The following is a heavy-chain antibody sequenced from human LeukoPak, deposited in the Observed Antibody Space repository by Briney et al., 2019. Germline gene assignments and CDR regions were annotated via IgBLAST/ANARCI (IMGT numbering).Heavy chain of an antibody. CDR1: GYTFTSYG. Sequence: ASVKVSCKASGYTFTSYGISWVRQAPGQGLEWMGWISAYNGNTNYAQKLQGRVTMTRDTSTSTVYMELSSLRSEDTAVYYCARGSYSSSWSPFDDWGQGTLVTVSS. D-gene: IGHD6-13*01. J-gene: IGHJ4*02. V-gene: IGHV1-18*01. CDR3: ARGSYSSSWSPFDD. CDR2: ISAYNGNT.